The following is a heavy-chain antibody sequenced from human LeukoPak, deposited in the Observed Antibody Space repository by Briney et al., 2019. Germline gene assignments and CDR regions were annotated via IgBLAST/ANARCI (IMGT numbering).Heavy chain of an antibody. CDR2: IYSGGST. Sequence: GGSLRLSCAASGFTVSSNYMSWVRQAPGKGLEWVSVIYSGGSTYYADSVKGRFTISRDNSKNTLYLQMNSLRAEDTAVYYCARDLSYCSGGSCYSYGWFDPWGQGTLVTVSS. CDR1: GFTVSSNY. CDR3: ARDLSYCSGGSCYSYGWFDP. J-gene: IGHJ5*02. D-gene: IGHD2-15*01. V-gene: IGHV3-53*01.